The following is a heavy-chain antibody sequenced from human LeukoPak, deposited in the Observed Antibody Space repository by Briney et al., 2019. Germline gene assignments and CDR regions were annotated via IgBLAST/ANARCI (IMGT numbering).Heavy chain of an antibody. D-gene: IGHD6-6*01. CDR3: ARHQGIAARPHY. CDR2: IYYSGST. Sequence: SETLSLTCTVSGGSISSSSYYWGWIRQPPGKGLEWFGSIYYSGSTYYNPSLKSRVTISVDTSKNQFSLKLGSVTAADTAVYYCARHQGIAARPHYWGQGTLVTVSS. V-gene: IGHV4-39*01. J-gene: IGHJ4*02. CDR1: GGSISSSSYY.